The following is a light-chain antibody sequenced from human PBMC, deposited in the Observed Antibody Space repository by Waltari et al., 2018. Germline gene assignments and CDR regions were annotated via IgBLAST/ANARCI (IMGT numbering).Light chain of an antibody. CDR3: QQRYNWPSLT. Sequence: EIVLTQSPATLSLSPGERATLPCRASQSVSNYLAWYQQKPGQAPRLLIFDASNRATGVPPRFSGSGSGTDFTLTISSLEPEDFAVYYCQQRYNWPSLTFGGGTKVEI. CDR2: DAS. CDR1: QSVSNY. J-gene: IGKJ4*01. V-gene: IGKV3-11*01.